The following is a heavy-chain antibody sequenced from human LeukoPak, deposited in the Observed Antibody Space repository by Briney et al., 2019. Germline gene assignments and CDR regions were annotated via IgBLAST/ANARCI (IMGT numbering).Heavy chain of an antibody. CDR3: ARAVSGRFDY. J-gene: IGHJ4*02. D-gene: IGHD6-19*01. CDR2: IYYSGST. Sequence: SETLSLTCTVSGGSISSYYWSLIRQPPGKGLEWTGYIYYSGSTNYNPSLKSRVTISVDTSKNQFSLKLSSVTAADTAIYYCARAVSGRFDYWGQGTLVTVSS. V-gene: IGHV4-59*08. CDR1: GGSISSYY.